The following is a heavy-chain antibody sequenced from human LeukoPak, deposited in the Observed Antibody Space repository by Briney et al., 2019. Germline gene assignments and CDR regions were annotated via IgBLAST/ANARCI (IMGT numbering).Heavy chain of an antibody. Sequence: PGGSLRLSCEASGFTFSSYWMTWFRQAPGKGLVWVSRINSDGSSTSYADSVKGRFTISRDNAKNTLYLQMNSLRAEDTAVYYCARAGMYSSGWFDPWGQGTLVTVSS. CDR2: INSDGSST. D-gene: IGHD6-19*01. CDR1: GFTFSSYW. CDR3: ARAGMYSSGWFDP. J-gene: IGHJ5*02. V-gene: IGHV3-74*01.